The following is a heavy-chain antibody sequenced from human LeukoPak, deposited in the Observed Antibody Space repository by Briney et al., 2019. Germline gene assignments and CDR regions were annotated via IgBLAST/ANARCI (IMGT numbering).Heavy chain of an antibody. V-gene: IGHV3-20*04. D-gene: IGHD6-19*01. J-gene: IGHJ4*02. Sequence: GGSLRLSCAASGFTFDDYCMSWVRQAPGKGLEWVSGINWNGGSTGYADSVKGRFTISRDNAKNSLYLQMNSLRAEDTALYYCARDGAGSGLYYFDYWGQGTLVTVSS. CDR3: ARDGAGSGLYYFDY. CDR2: INWNGGST. CDR1: GFTFDDYC.